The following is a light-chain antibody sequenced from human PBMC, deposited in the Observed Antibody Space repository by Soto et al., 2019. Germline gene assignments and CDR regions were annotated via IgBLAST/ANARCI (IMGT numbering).Light chain of an antibody. CDR3: QQYQTHPWT. J-gene: IGKJ1*01. CDR2: KRS. V-gene: IGKV1-5*03. Sequence: DIPMAQSPSTLSASVGDRVTVTCRASQSISRSLAWYQQKPGKAPKLLIYKRSNLESGVPSMFSGSESATDFTLTIGSLQPDDCATYYCQQYQTHPWTFGQGTKVEIK. CDR1: QSISRS.